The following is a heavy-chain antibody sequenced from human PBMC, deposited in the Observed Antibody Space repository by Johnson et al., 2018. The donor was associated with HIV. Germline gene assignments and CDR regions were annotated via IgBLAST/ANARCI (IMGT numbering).Heavy chain of an antibody. Sequence: VQVVESGGGLVQPGRSLRLSCAASGFTFDDYAMHWVRQAPGKGLEWVSGISWNSGSIGYADSVKGRLTISRDNAKNSLYLQMNSLRAEDTAVYYCVRAVYSSSSSCAFDIWGQGTMVTVSS. V-gene: IGHV3-9*01. CDR2: ISWNSGSI. D-gene: IGHD6-6*01. CDR3: VRAVYSSSSSCAFDI. J-gene: IGHJ3*02. CDR1: GFTFDDYA.